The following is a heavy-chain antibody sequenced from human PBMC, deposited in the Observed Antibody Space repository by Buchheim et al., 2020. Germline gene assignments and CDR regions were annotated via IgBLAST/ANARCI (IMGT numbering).Heavy chain of an antibody. CDR3: ARDLVGGAFDY. Sequence: QVQLVESGGGVVQPGRSLRLSCAASGFTFSSYAMHWVRQAPGKGLEWVAVISYDGSNKYYADSVKGRFTISRDNSKNTLYLQMNSLRAEDTAVYYCARDLVGGAFDYWGQGT. CDR2: ISYDGSNK. V-gene: IGHV3-30-3*01. J-gene: IGHJ4*02. CDR1: GFTFSSYA. D-gene: IGHD2-8*02.